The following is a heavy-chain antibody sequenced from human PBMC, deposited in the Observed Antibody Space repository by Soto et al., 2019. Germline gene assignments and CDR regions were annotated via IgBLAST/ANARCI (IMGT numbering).Heavy chain of an antibody. Sequence: QVQLVQSGAEVKKAGASVKISCQASGYPFTSHAIYWVRQAPGQRPEWMGWINPANGNTKYSPKFQGRVTITRDTAASTAYMELRNLTSEDTGLYSCAREGKPLFRELVGWFDPWGQGTLLTVSS. CDR1: GYPFTSHA. CDR2: INPANGNT. D-gene: IGHD1-7*01. J-gene: IGHJ5*02. CDR3: AREGKPLFRELVGWFDP. V-gene: IGHV1-3*01.